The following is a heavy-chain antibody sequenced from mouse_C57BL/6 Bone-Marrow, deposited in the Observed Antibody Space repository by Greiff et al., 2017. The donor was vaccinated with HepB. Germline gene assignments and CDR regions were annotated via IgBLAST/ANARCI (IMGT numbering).Heavy chain of an antibody. CDR2: ILPSIGRT. Sequence: VQLQQSGSELRSPGSSVKLSCKDFDSEVFPIAYMSWVRQKPGHGFEWIGGILPSIGRTIYGEKFEDKATLDADTLSNTAYLELNSLTSEDSAIYYCARPYYYGRDFDVWGTGTTVTVSS. V-gene: IGHV15-2*01. J-gene: IGHJ1*03. CDR1: DSEVFPIAY. CDR3: ARPYYYGRDFDV. D-gene: IGHD1-1*01.